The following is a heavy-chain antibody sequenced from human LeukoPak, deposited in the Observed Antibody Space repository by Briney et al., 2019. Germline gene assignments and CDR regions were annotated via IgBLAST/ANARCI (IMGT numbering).Heavy chain of an antibody. CDR3: ARGVVAALVY. CDR2: IYYSGST. J-gene: IGHJ4*02. CDR1: GGSINSYY. D-gene: IGHD2-15*01. Sequence: SETLSVTCTVSGGSINSYYWRWIRQPPGKGLEWIGYIYYSGSTNYNPSLKSRVTISVDTSKNQFSLKLSAVTAADTAVYYCARGVVAALVYWGQGTLVTVSS. V-gene: IGHV4-59*01.